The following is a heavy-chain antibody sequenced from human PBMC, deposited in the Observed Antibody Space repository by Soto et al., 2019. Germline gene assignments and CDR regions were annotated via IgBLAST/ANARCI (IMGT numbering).Heavy chain of an antibody. CDR2: INTDGSRT. CDR3: ARDGEGF. CDR1: GFTFSSNW. Sequence: GGSLRLSCAASGFTFSSNWMHWVRRVPGRGLVWVSRINTDGSRTSYEDSVEGRFTISRDNAKNMPYLQMNSLRAEDTAVYYCARDGEGFWGQGTLVTVSS. V-gene: IGHV3-74*01. D-gene: IGHD2-21*01. J-gene: IGHJ4*02.